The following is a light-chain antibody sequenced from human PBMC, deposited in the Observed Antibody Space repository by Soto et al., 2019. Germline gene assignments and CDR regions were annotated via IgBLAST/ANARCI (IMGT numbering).Light chain of an antibody. V-gene: IGLV1-44*01. J-gene: IGLJ2*01. CDR3: AAWDDSRNGVV. CDR1: SSNIGSNT. Sequence: QSVLTQPPSASGTPGQRVTLSCSGSSSNIGSNTVNWYQQLQGTAPELLIYSNNPRPSGVPARFSGSKSGTSASLAISGLQSEDEAEYYCAAWDDSRNGVVFGGGTKLTVL. CDR2: SNN.